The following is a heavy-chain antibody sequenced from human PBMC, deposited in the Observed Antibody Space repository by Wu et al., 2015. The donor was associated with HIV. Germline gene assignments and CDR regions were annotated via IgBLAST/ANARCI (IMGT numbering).Heavy chain of an antibody. V-gene: IGHV1-2*02. J-gene: IGHJ1*01. CDR3: TKDYGIVGSTLPEYFQH. CDR2: INPNSGGS. D-gene: IGHD1-26*01. CDR1: GYNFVDNY. Sequence: QVQLMQSGAEVRKPGASVRVSCKTSGYNFVDNYIHWVRQAPGQGLEWMGWINPNSGGSRSPQKFQGRVSMTRDTSINTVYLELTRLQFDDTAIYYCTKDYGIVGSTLPEYFQHWAGAPWSPSPQ.